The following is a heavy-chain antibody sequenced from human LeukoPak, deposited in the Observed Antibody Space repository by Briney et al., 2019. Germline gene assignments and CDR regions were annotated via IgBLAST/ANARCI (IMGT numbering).Heavy chain of an antibody. J-gene: IGHJ4*02. D-gene: IGHD2-2*01. CDR3: ARHDCSSTSCPFDFDY. CDR2: ISAYNGNT. V-gene: IGHV1-18*01. CDR1: GYTFTNYG. Sequence: GASVKVSCKASGYTFTNYGISWVRQAPGQGLEWMGWISAYNGNTNYAQKLQGRVTMTTDTSTSTAYMELRSLRSDDTAVYYCARHDCSSTSCPFDFDYWGQGTLVTVSS.